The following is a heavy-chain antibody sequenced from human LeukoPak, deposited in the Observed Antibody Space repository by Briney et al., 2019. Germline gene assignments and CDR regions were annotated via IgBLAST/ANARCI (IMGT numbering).Heavy chain of an antibody. D-gene: IGHD6-19*01. CDR1: ASTFSTYS. CDR3: AKDHQWLAILYYFDY. J-gene: IGHJ4*02. V-gene: IGHV3-48*01. CDR2: INTFSNPI. Sequence: GGSLRLSCAASASTFSTYSMNWVRQAPGKGLEWISYINTFSNPIYYADSVRGRFTVSRDNAKNSLYLQMNSLRAEDTAVYYCAKDHQWLAILYYFDYWGQGTLVTVSS.